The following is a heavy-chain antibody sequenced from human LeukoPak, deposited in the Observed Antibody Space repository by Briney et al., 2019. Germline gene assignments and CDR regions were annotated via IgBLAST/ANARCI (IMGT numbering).Heavy chain of an antibody. D-gene: IGHD5-12*01. V-gene: IGHV3-30*18. CDR3: AKDGPLFPGYSGYDSPE. CDR2: ISYDGSNK. Sequence: PGRSLRLSCAASGFTFSSYGMHWVRQAPCKGLEWVAVISYDGSNKYYADSVKGRFTISRDNSKNTLYLQMNSLRAEDTAVYYCAKDGPLFPGYSGYDSPEWGQGTLVTVSS. CDR1: GFTFSSYG. J-gene: IGHJ4*02.